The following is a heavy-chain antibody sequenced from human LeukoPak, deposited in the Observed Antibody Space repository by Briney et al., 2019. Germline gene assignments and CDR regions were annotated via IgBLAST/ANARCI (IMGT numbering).Heavy chain of an antibody. CDR2: ISSSSSYI. CDR1: GFTFSSHS. V-gene: IGHV3-21*01. D-gene: IGHD6-19*01. Sequence: GGSLRLSCAASGFTFSSHSMNWVRQAPGKGLEWVSSISSSSSYIYYADSVKGRFTISRDNAKNSLYLQMNSLRAEDTAVYYCARDLIAVAGQYWGQGTLVTVSS. J-gene: IGHJ4*02. CDR3: ARDLIAVAGQY.